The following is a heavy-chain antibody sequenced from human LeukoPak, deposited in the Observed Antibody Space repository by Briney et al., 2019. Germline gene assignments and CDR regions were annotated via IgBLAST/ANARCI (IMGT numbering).Heavy chain of an antibody. Sequence: SETLSLTCTVSGGSISSYYWSWIRQPPGKGLEWIGEINHSGSTNYNPSLKSRVTISVDTSKNQFSLKLSSVTAADTAVYYCARVNYYDSSGPNRNFDYWPGNPGHRLL. CDR1: GGSISSYY. D-gene: IGHD3-22*01. V-gene: IGHV4-34*01. CDR3: ARVNYYDSSGPNRNFDY. J-gene: IGHJ4*02. CDR2: INHSGST.